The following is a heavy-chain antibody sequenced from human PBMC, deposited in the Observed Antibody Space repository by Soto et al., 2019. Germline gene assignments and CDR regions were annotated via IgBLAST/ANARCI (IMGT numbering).Heavy chain of an antibody. J-gene: IGHJ5*02. D-gene: IGHD2-15*01. CDR3: ARDSCSGGSCYFNWFDP. V-gene: IGHV3-23*01. CDR1: GFTFSTYA. CDR2: ISAGGGST. Sequence: EAQLLESGGGLVQPGGSLRLSCAASGFTFSTYAMSWVRQAPGKGLEWVSAISAGGGSTYYADSVKGRFTISRDNAKNSLYLQMNSLRAEDTAVYYCARDSCSGGSCYFNWFDPWGQGTLVTVSS.